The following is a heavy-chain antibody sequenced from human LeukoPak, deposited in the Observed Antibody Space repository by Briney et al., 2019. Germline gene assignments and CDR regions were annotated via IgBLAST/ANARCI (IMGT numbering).Heavy chain of an antibody. V-gene: IGHV4-61*02. D-gene: IGHD6-6*01. CDR2: FYTSGST. CDR1: GGSISSGSYY. J-gene: IGHJ4*02. CDR3: ARARMGIAALFDY. Sequence: NPSQTLSLTCTVSGGSISSGSYYWSWIRQPAGKGLEWIGCFYTSGSTNYNPSLKSRVTISVDTSKNHFSLKLRSVTAADTAVYYCARARMGIAALFDYWGQGTLVTVSS.